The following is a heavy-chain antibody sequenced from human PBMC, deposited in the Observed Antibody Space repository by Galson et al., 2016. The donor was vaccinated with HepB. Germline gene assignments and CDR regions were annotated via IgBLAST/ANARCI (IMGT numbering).Heavy chain of an antibody. D-gene: IGHD3-9*01. V-gene: IGHV4-31*03. J-gene: IGHJ4*02. CDR3: SREANYDILTGHFDY. CDR1: GTSIRSDDYY. CDR2: ISYSGST. Sequence: TLSLTCHVSGTSIRSDDYYWSWIRQHPGKGLEWIGYISYSGSTHYNPSLKSRVILSVDTSKNQFSLKLSPVTAADTAVYYCSREANYDILTGHFDYWGQGTLVTVSS.